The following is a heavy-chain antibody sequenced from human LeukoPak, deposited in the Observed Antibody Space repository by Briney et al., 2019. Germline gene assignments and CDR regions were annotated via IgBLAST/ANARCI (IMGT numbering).Heavy chain of an antibody. Sequence: GGPLRLSCAASGFTFSSYGMPWVRQAPGKGLEWVAVIWYDGSNKYYADSVKGRFTISRDNSKNTLYLQMNSLRAEDTAVYYCARDRMVAANSGGMDVWGQGTTVTVSS. D-gene: IGHD2-15*01. CDR1: GFTFSSYG. V-gene: IGHV3-33*01. CDR2: IWYDGSNK. J-gene: IGHJ6*02. CDR3: ARDRMVAANSGGMDV.